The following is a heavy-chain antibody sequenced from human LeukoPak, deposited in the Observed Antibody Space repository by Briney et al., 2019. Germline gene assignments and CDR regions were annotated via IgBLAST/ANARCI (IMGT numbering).Heavy chain of an antibody. J-gene: IGHJ4*02. Sequence: GGSLRLSCAASGFTFSSYAMHWVRQAPGKGLEWVSAISGSGGSTYYADSVKGRFTISRDNSKNTLYLQMNSLRAEDTAVYYCAKGAPSYYYGSGSYFTYWGQGTLVTVSS. V-gene: IGHV3-23*01. CDR1: GFTFSSYA. CDR3: AKGAPSYYYGSGSYFTY. D-gene: IGHD3-10*01. CDR2: ISGSGGST.